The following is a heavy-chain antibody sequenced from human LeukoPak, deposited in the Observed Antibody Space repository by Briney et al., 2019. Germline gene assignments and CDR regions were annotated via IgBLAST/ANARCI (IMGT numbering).Heavy chain of an antibody. CDR1: GFTFSSYD. D-gene: IGHD3-22*01. V-gene: IGHV3-48*03. Sequence: GGSLRLSCAASGFTFSSYDMNWVRQAPGKGLEWVSYISSSSSTIYYADSVKGRFTISRDNAKNSLFLQMNSLRAEDTAVYYCARVSRGVTMIVVVNPPDYWGQGTLVTVSS. J-gene: IGHJ4*02. CDR3: ARVSRGVTMIVVVNPPDY. CDR2: ISSSSSTI.